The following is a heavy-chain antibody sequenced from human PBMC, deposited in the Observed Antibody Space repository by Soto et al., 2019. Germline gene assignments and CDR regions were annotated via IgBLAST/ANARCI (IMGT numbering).Heavy chain of an antibody. J-gene: IGHJ6*02. CDR3: ARRSNSQYAMDV. CDR2: IYPGDSDT. D-gene: IGHD4-4*01. CDR1: GYSFTNNV. V-gene: IGHV5-51*01. Sequence: XESLKVSWQGSGYSFTNNVIGLVLPMPGKGLEWMGIIYPGDSDTRYSPSFQGQVTISADKSISTAYLQWSSLKASDTAMYYCARRSNSQYAMDVWGQGTTVTVSS.